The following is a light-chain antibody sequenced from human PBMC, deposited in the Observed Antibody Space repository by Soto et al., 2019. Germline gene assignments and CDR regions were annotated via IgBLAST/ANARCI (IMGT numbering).Light chain of an antibody. CDR2: SAS. V-gene: IGKV3-20*01. CDR1: QSVSNSY. Sequence: EIVLTQSPGTLPLSPGERATLSCRASQSVSNSYLAWYQQKPGQAPRLLIYSASGRATGIPDRFSGSGSGTDFTLTISRLEPEDFAVYYCQQYGGSTWAFGQGTKVEIK. J-gene: IGKJ1*01. CDR3: QQYGGSTWA.